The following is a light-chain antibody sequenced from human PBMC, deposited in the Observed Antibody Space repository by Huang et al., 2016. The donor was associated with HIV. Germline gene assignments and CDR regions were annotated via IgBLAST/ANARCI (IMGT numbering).Light chain of an antibody. Sequence: EVLLTQSPGTLSLSPGERATLSCRASQSLRDTYLAWYQQRPGQAPRLLIYGASSRATGIPDRFSGSGSETDFTLTINRLEPQDFAVYFCLQYDRSPLTFGGGTKVEL. CDR2: GAS. J-gene: IGKJ4*01. CDR3: LQYDRSPLT. V-gene: IGKV3-20*01. CDR1: QSLRDTY.